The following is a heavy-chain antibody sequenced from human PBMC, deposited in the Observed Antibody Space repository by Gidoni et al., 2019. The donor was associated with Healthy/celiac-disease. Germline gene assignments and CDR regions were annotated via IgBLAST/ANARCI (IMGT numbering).Heavy chain of an antibody. CDR2: IYYSGST. Sequence: QLQLQASGPGLVKPSETLSLTCTVSGGSISSSSYYWGWIRQPPGKGLEWIGSIYYSGSTYYNPSLKSRVTISVDTSKNQFSLKLSSVTAADTAVYYCARHRLAVAGGEYYFDYWGQGTLVTVSS. CDR3: ARHRLAVAGGEYYFDY. J-gene: IGHJ4*02. CDR1: GGSISSSSYY. D-gene: IGHD6-19*01. V-gene: IGHV4-39*01.